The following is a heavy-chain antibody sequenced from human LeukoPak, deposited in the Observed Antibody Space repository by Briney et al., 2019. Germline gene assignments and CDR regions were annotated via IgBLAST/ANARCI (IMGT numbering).Heavy chain of an antibody. CDR2: INAGNGNT. CDR3: ASLGSQTSYPTAMVTQFDY. V-gene: IGHV1-3*01. CDR1: GYTFTSYA. J-gene: IGHJ4*02. D-gene: IGHD5-18*01. Sequence: ASVKVSCKASGYTFTSYAMHWVRQAPGQRLEWMGWINAGNGNTKYSQKFQGRVTITRDTSASTAYMELSSLRSEDTAVYYCASLGSQTSYPTAMVTQFDYWGQGTLVTVSS.